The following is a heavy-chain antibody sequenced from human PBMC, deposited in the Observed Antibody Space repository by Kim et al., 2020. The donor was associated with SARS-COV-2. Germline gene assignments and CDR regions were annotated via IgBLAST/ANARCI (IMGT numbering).Heavy chain of an antibody. V-gene: IGHV4-39*01. J-gene: IGHJ5*02. CDR2: MYYSGST. CDR3: AMGGSYVVH. D-gene: IGHD3-16*01. Sequence: SETLSLTCNVSGVSISRSSYYRGWIRQPPGKGLEWLGTMYYSGSTYYNPSLKSRVTISVDTSSNQFSLKLSSVSAADTAVYYCAMGGSYVVHWGQGTLVTVSS. CDR1: GVSISRSSYY.